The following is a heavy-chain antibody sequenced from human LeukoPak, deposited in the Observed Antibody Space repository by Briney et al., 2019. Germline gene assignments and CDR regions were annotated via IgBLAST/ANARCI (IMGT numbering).Heavy chain of an antibody. D-gene: IGHD2-2*01. J-gene: IGHJ6*02. CDR2: IYYSGST. CDR3: ARHCSSTSCQTYNARAKIPKYYYYGMDV. CDR1: GGSISSGGYY. Sequence: SETLSLTCTVSGGSISSGGYYWSWIRQHPGKGLEWIGYIYYSGSTNYNPSLKSRVTISVDTSKNQFSLKLSSVTAADTAVYYCARHCSSTSCQTYNARAKIPKYYYYGMDVWGQGTTVTVSS. V-gene: IGHV4-61*08.